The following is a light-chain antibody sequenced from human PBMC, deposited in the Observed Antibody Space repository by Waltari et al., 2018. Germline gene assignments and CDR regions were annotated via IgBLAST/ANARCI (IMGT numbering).Light chain of an antibody. CDR2: ATS. J-gene: IGKJ5*01. CDR3: QQGHSFPIT. Sequence: DIQMTQSPSSLSASVGDRVTITCRASQSISNNLNWYQQKPGKAPKLLIYATSVLQSGVPSRFSGRGSGTDFALTINNLQPDDFATYFCQQGHSFPITFGQGTRVDIK. V-gene: IGKV1-39*01. CDR1: QSISNN.